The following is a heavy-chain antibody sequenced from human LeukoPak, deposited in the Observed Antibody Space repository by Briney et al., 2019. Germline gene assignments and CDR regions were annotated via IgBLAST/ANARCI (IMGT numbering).Heavy chain of an antibody. CDR2: ISSSSYI. J-gene: IGHJ4*02. Sequence: GGSLRLSCAASGFTFSSYSMNWVRQAPGKGLEWVSSISSSSYIYYADSVKGRFTISRDNAKNSLYLQMNSLRAEDTAVYYCARVFMVANACDYWGQGTLVTVSS. CDR1: GFTFSSYS. D-gene: IGHD5-12*01. V-gene: IGHV3-21*01. CDR3: ARVFMVANACDY.